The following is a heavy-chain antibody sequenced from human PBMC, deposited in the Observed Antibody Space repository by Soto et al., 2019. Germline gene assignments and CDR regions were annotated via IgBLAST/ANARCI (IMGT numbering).Heavy chain of an antibody. V-gene: IGHV4-38-2*02. J-gene: IGHJ6*02. CDR2: ISHSGTT. CDR3: ARVTMVIRDSDHFGVDV. D-gene: IGHD4-17*01. Sequence: SETLSLTCLVSGFPISSTYSWGWIRQPPGKGLEWIGSISHSGTTSYSPSLTSRVSISVDTSKNQVSLKLTSVTAADTAVYFCARVTMVIRDSDHFGVDVWGHGITVTVSS. CDR1: GFPISSTYS.